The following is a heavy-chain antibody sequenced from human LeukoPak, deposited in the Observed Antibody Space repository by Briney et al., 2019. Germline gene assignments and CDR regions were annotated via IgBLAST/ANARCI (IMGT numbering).Heavy chain of an antibody. J-gene: IGHJ4*02. Sequence: GGSLRLSCAASGFTFRTFTMHWVRQAPGMGLEWVSSINSASNFIYYADSVKGRFTISRDNAKNSLYLQMSSLKVEDTAVYYCARDSPYYFDSSGDYVSDYWGQGTLVTVSS. CDR3: ARDSPYYFDSSGDYVSDY. CDR2: INSASNFI. V-gene: IGHV3-21*01. CDR1: GFTFRTFT. D-gene: IGHD3-22*01.